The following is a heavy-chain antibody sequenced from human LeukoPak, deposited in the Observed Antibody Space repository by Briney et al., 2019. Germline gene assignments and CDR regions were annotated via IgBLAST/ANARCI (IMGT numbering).Heavy chain of an antibody. Sequence: GGSLRLSCAASGFTFSSYEMNWVRQAPGKGLVWVSRINSDGRSTNYADSVKGRFTISRDNAKNTLYLQMNSLRAEDTAVYYCARGGEQWLAFDYWGQGTLVTVSS. J-gene: IGHJ4*02. CDR2: INSDGRST. CDR3: ARGGEQWLAFDY. D-gene: IGHD6-19*01. CDR1: GFTFSSYE. V-gene: IGHV3-74*01.